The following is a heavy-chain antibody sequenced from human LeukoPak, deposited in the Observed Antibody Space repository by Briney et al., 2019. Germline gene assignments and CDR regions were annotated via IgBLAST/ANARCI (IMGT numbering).Heavy chain of an antibody. Sequence: ASVTVSCKASGYTFTSYYMHWVRQAPGQGLEWMGMINPSGGSTSYAQKFQGRVTMTRDTSTSTVYMELSSLRSEDTAVYYCARDIDYGSGSYYIDYWGQGTLVTVSS. CDR1: GYTFTSYY. V-gene: IGHV1-46*01. CDR2: INPSGGST. D-gene: IGHD3-10*01. CDR3: ARDIDYGSGSYYIDY. J-gene: IGHJ4*02.